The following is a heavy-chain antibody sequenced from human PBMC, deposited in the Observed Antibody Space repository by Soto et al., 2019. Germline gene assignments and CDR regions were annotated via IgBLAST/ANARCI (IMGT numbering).Heavy chain of an antibody. CDR3: ARRARPDFYYMDV. J-gene: IGHJ6*03. D-gene: IGHD6-6*01. V-gene: IGHV3-64*01. CDR2: ISSNGVGT. CDR1: GFTLSGYA. Sequence: EVQLAESGGGLAQPGGSLRLSCAASGFTLSGYAMDWVRQAPGKGLEYVSGISSNGVGTYYANSVQGRFTISRDNSKNTVYLQMGSLRPEDLAVYYRARRARPDFYYMDVWGKGTTVTAS.